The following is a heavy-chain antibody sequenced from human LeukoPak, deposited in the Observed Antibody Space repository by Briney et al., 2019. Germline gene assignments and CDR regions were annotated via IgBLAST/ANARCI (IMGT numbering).Heavy chain of an antibody. CDR2: IWNDGSNK. Sequence: PGGSLRLSCAASGFIFSIYGMHWVRQSPGKGLEWVAVIWNDGSNKYYADSVKGRFTISRDNSKNTLFLQMNSLRAEDTAVYYCARASGSYDYWGQGTLVTVSS. D-gene: IGHD1-26*01. V-gene: IGHV3-33*01. CDR3: ARASGSYDY. J-gene: IGHJ4*02. CDR1: GFIFSIYG.